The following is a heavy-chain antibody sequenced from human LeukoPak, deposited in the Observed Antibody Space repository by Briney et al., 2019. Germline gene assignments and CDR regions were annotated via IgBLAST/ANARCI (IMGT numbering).Heavy chain of an antibody. D-gene: IGHD3-10*01. CDR1: GGTFSSYA. CDR3: ARGITMVRGVPPAYFDY. Sequence: SVKVSCKASGGTFSSYAISWVRQAPGQGLEWMGGIIPIFGTANYAQKFQGRVTITADESTSTAYMELSSLRSEDTAVYYCARGITMVRGVPPAYFDYWGQGTLVTVSS. J-gene: IGHJ4*02. CDR2: IIPIFGTA. V-gene: IGHV1-69*13.